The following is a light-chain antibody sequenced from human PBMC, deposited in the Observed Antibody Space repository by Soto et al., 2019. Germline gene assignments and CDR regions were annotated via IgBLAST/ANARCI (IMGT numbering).Light chain of an antibody. J-gene: IGKJ1*01. CDR2: SAS. V-gene: IGKV3-20*01. CDR3: QQSGSSPLWT. CDR1: QSVNSNY. Sequence: EIVLTQSPGTLSLSPGERATLSCRASQSVNSNYLAWYQQRPGQAPRLLMYSASTRAIGIPDRFSGSGSGTDFTLTISRLEPEDFAVYFCQQSGSSPLWTFGQGTKVEI.